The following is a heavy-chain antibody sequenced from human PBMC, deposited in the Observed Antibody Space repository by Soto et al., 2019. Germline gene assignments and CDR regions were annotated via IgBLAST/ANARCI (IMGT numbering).Heavy chain of an antibody. CDR3: ARDASAVLALDY. Sequence: QVQLVHSGAELTKPGASVKVSCKASGYTFTAYAMHWVRQAPGQGHEWMGWINPNSGDATYAQKLQGRVTMTMDTSITTVYMELSSLSDDDTAVYYCARDASAVLALDYWGQGTLVTVSS. V-gene: IGHV1-2*02. CDR1: GYTFTAYA. D-gene: IGHD6-19*01. CDR2: INPNSGDA. J-gene: IGHJ4*02.